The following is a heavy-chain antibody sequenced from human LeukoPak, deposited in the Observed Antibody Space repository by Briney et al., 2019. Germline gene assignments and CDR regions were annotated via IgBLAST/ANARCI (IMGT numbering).Heavy chain of an antibody. Sequence: PGGSLRLSCAASGFSFSSYEMNWVRQAPGKGLEWVSYINHIGDIIYYADSVKGRFTISRDNAKNSLYLQMNGLRAEDMAVYHCVREGLGFAHGFDYWGQGALVIVSS. J-gene: IGHJ4*02. V-gene: IGHV3-48*03. D-gene: IGHD2-8*01. CDR3: VREGLGFAHGFDY. CDR2: INHIGDII. CDR1: GFSFSSYE.